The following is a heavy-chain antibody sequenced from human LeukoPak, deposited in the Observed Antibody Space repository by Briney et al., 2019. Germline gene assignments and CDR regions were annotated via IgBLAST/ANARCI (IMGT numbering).Heavy chain of an antibody. V-gene: IGHV3-23*01. CDR2: ISGSGGNT. CDR3: AKGGSGSPFDH. Sequence: PGGSLRLSCAASGFTFSSYAMSWVRQAPGQGLEWVSGISGSGGNTYYADSVKGRFTISRDNSKNTLYLQMNSLRAEDTAVYYCAKGGSGSPFDHWGQGTQVTVSS. CDR1: GFTFSSYA. J-gene: IGHJ4*02. D-gene: IGHD3-10*01.